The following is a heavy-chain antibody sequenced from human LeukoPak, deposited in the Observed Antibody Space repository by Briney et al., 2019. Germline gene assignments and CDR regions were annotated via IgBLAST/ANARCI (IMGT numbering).Heavy chain of an antibody. V-gene: IGHV4-39*07. CDR1: GGSIRSSYYY. CDR2: IYDSGST. CDR3: ARGRHYYDSSGYRVVEPIDY. Sequence: PSETLSLTCTVSGGSIRSSYYYWGWIRQPPGKGLEWIGSIYDSGSTYYNPSLKSRVTISVDTSKNQFSLKLSSVTAADTAVYYCARGRHYYDSSGYRVVEPIDYWGQGTLVTVSS. D-gene: IGHD3-22*01. J-gene: IGHJ4*02.